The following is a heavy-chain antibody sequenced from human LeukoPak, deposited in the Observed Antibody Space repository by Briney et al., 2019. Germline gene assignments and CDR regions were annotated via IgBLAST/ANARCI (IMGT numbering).Heavy chain of an antibody. V-gene: IGHV4-38-2*02. CDR2: ICYSGAT. CDR3: AREDDYNAWNEYSSRDY. Sequence: PAETLSLSCTVSGYSISSGYYWGWVRQPPGEGLEGFASICYSGATSYKTSLKSRLTISLDASHNLFSLKLRSVTAADTAVYYCAREDDYNAWNEYSSRDYWGQGLLVTVSS. D-gene: IGHD4-11*01. CDR1: GYSISSGYY. J-gene: IGHJ4*02.